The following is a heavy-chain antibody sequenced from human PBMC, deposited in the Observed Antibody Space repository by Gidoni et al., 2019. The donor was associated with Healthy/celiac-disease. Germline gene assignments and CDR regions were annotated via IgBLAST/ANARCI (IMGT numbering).Heavy chain of an antibody. CDR2: IRSKAYGGTT. CDR3: TSPGYSYGLDAFDI. J-gene: IGHJ3*02. V-gene: IGHV3-49*03. D-gene: IGHD5-18*01. CDR1: GFTFGDYA. Sequence: EVQLVESGGGLVQPGRSLRLSCTASGFTFGDYAMSWFRQAPGKGLEWVGFIRSKAYGGTTEYAASVKGRFTISRDDSKSIAYLQMNSLKTEDTAVYYCTSPGYSYGLDAFDIWGQGTMVTVSS.